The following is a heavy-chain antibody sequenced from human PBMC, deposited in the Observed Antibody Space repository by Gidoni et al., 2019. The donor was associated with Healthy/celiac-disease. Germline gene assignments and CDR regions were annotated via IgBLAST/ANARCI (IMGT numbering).Heavy chain of an antibody. J-gene: IGHJ4*02. CDR1: GFTFSSYG. D-gene: IGHD3-22*01. V-gene: IGHV3-30*18. CDR3: AKSRGAPNYYDLRAGER. Sequence: QVQLVESGGGVVQPGRSLRLSCPASGFTFSSYGMHWVRQAPGKGLEWVAVISYDGSNKYYADSVKGRFTISRDNSKNTLYLQMNSLRAEDTAVYYCAKSRGAPNYYDLRAGERWGQGTLVTVSS. CDR2: ISYDGSNK.